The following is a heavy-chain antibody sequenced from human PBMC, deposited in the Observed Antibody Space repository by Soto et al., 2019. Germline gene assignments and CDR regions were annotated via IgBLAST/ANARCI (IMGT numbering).Heavy chain of an antibody. D-gene: IGHD3-10*01. V-gene: IGHV4-31*03. CDR2: IYYSGST. CDR3: ARVFGFGGMDV. CDR1: GGSISSGCYY. Sequence: QVQLQESGPGLVKPSQTLSLTCTVSGGSISSGCYYWSWLRQHPGKGLEWIGYIYYSGSTYYNPCLQSRVIISVETSKNQFSRKLSSVTAADTAVYYCARVFGFGGMDVWGQGTTVTVSS. J-gene: IGHJ6*02.